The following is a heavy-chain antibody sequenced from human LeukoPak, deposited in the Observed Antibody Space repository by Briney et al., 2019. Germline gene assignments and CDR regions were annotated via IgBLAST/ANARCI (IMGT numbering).Heavy chain of an antibody. CDR3: ARDHGDGYNVDYYYMDV. D-gene: IGHD5-24*01. J-gene: IGHJ6*03. CDR2: IYYSGST. Sequence: PSETLSLTCTVSGGSISSYYWSWIRQPPGKGLEWIGYIYYSGSTNYNPSLKSRVTISVDTSKNQFSLKLSSVTAADTAVYYCARDHGDGYNVDYYYMDVWGKGTTVTASS. CDR1: GGSISSYY. V-gene: IGHV4-59*01.